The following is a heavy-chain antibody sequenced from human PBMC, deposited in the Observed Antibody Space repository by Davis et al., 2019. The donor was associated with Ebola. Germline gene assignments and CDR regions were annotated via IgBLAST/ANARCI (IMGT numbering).Heavy chain of an antibody. Sequence: GESLKISCAASGFTFSTYTMNWVRQAPGKGLEWVSGISASGATYYADSVRGRFTISRDNSKNTLYLQMNSLRAEDTAVYYCAKAGFVPHYFDYWGQGTLVTVSS. CDR3: AKAGFVPHYFDY. CDR2: ISASGAT. CDR1: GFTFSTYT. V-gene: IGHV3-23*01. J-gene: IGHJ4*02.